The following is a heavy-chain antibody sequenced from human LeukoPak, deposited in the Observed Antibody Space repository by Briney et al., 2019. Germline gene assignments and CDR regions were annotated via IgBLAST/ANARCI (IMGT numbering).Heavy chain of an antibody. CDR2: INSDGSST. D-gene: IGHD3-22*01. CDR3: ARGPYYYDSSGYLDY. Sequence: GGSLRLSCAASGFTFSSYWMHWVRQAPGKGLVWVSRINSDGSSTRYADSVKGRFTISRDNSKNTLYLQMNSLRAEDTAVYYCARGPYYYDSSGYLDYWGQGTLVTVSS. CDR1: GFTFSSYW. J-gene: IGHJ4*02. V-gene: IGHV3-74*01.